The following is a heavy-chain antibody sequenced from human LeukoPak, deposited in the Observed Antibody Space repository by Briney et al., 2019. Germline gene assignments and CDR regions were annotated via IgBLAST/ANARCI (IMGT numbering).Heavy chain of an antibody. CDR3: ARRGMDFDY. D-gene: IGHD3-16*01. J-gene: IGHJ4*02. V-gene: IGHV3-48*04. CDR1: GFTFSSYS. CDR2: ISSSSTI. Sequence: GGSLRLSCAASGFTFSSYSMNWVRQAPGKGLEWVSYISSSSTIYYADSVKGRFTISRDNAKNSLYLQMNSLRAEDTAVYYCARRGMDFDYWGQGTLVTVSS.